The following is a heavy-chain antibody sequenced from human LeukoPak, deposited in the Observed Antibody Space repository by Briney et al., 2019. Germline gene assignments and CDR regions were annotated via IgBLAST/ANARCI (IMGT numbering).Heavy chain of an antibody. CDR1: GFTFSSYS. J-gene: IGHJ4*02. V-gene: IGHV3-21*04. D-gene: IGHD3-3*01. CDR3: ARVQFGVVDY. CDR2: ISSISTYI. Sequence: GGSLRLSCAASGFTFSSYSMNWVRQAPGKGLEWISSISSISTYIYYADSVKGRFTISRDNAKNSLYLQMNSLRAEDTAVYYCARVQFGVVDYWGQGTLVTVSS.